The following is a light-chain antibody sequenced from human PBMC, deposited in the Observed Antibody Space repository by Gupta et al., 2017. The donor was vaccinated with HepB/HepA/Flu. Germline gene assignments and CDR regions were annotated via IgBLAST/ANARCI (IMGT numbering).Light chain of an antibody. CDR3: QQHNNYPLT. CDR1: QGISSS. V-gene: IGKV1-8*01. Sequence: AIRINQSPSSFSSSTGDRITITCRASQGISSSLAWYQQKPGKAPKLLIYAASTWQGGVPTRFSGSGSGTDFTLTISGLQSEDFAPYYCQQHNNYPLTFGGGTKVEIK. J-gene: IGKJ4*01. CDR2: AAS.